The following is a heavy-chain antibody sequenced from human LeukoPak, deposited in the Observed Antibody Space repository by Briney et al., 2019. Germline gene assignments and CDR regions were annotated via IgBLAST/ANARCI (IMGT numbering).Heavy chain of an antibody. D-gene: IGHD3-10*01. Sequence: PGRSLRLSCAASGFTFSRYGMHWVRQAPGKGLEWVALISYDGSNKYYADSVKGRFTVSRDNSKNMVHLQMNSLRAEDTAVYYCTRDLVYGSGSSDYWGQGTLVTVSS. CDR3: TRDLVYGSGSSDY. V-gene: IGHV3-30*03. J-gene: IGHJ4*02. CDR1: GFTFSRYG. CDR2: ISYDGSNK.